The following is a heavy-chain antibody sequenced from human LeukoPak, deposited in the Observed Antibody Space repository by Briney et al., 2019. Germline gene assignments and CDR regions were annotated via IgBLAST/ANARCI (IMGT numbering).Heavy chain of an antibody. V-gene: IGHV4-30-2*02. CDR2: IFHSGST. D-gene: IGHD5-12*01. Sequence: SETLSLTCAVSGGSISSAGYSWGWIRQPPGKGLEWIGYIFHSGSTYYNPSLKSRVTISPDRSKNQFSLKLSSVTAADTAVYYCATALHYDIVALYFQHWGQGTLVTVSS. CDR1: GGSISSAGYS. J-gene: IGHJ1*01. CDR3: ATALHYDIVALYFQH.